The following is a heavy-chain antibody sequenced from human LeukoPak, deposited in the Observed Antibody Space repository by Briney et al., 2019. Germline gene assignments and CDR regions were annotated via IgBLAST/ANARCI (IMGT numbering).Heavy chain of an antibody. J-gene: IGHJ4*02. CDR3: ARVRSWFGESNFDY. CDR1: GFTVSSNY. D-gene: IGHD3-10*01. CDR2: IYSDGST. Sequence: GGSLRLSCAASGFTVSSNYMSWVRQAPGKGLEWVSVIYSDGSTYYADSVKGRFTISRDNSKNTLYLQMNSLRAEDTAVYYCARVRSWFGESNFDYWGQGTLVTVSS. V-gene: IGHV3-66*01.